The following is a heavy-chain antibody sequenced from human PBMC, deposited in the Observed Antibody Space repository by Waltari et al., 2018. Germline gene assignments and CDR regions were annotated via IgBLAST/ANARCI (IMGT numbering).Heavy chain of an antibody. V-gene: IGHV3-74*01. CDR2: VNSGGTDS. Sequence: EVQLVESGGGLVQPGGSLRLSCAASGFTFSDYWMHWVHQVPGKGLLWVSHVNSGGTDSTYADSVKGRFTISRDNSKNTLYLQMNSLRVEDTAVYYCARDTPGDGIDRWGQGTLVTVSP. J-gene: IGHJ5*02. D-gene: IGHD2-21*01. CDR1: GFTFSDYW. CDR3: ARDTPGDGIDR.